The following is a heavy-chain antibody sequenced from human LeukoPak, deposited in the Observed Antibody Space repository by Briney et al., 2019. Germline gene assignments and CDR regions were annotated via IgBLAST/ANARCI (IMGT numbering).Heavy chain of an antibody. V-gene: IGHV4-34*01. Sequence: SETLSLTCAVYGGSFSGYYWSWIRQPPGKGLEWIGEINHSGSTNYNPFLKSRVTMSVDTSKNQFSLNLSSVTAADTAVYYCARLLAGCPGGRCRAHFDYWGQGTLVTVSS. CDR2: INHSGST. J-gene: IGHJ4*02. CDR1: GGSFSGYY. D-gene: IGHD2-15*01. CDR3: ARLLAGCPGGRCRAHFDY.